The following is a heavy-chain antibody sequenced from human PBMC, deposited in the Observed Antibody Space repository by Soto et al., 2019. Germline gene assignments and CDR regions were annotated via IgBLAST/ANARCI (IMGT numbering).Heavy chain of an antibody. CDR3: PRPFHGSGYLSLGNAFDI. CDR1: GGSISCSSYY. J-gene: IGHJ3*02. D-gene: IGHD3-22*01. Sequence: PSETLSLTCTVSGGSISCSSYYWGWIRQPPGKGLEWIGSIYYSGSTYYNPSLKSRVTISVDTSKNQFSLKLSSVTAADTAVYYCPRPFHGSGYLSLGNAFDIWGQGTMVT. CDR2: IYYSGST. V-gene: IGHV4-39*01.